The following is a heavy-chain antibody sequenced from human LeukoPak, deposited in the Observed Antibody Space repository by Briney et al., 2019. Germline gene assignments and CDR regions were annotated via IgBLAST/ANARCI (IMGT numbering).Heavy chain of an antibody. V-gene: IGHV4-4*07. Sequence: PSETLFLTCTVSGGSISSYHWSWIRQPAGKGLEWIGRIYTSGSTNYNPSLKSRVTMSVDTSENQFSLRLSSVTAADTAVYYCARVYSSGWYDYWGQGTLVTVSS. CDR3: ARVYSSGWYDY. CDR2: IYTSGST. D-gene: IGHD6-19*01. J-gene: IGHJ4*02. CDR1: GGSISSYH.